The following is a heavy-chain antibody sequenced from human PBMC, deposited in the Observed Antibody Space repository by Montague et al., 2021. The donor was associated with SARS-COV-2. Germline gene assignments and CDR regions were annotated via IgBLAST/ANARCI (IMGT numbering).Heavy chain of an antibody. CDR3: ARMTVAGIPFDY. V-gene: IGHV2-70*11. J-gene: IGHJ4*02. Sequence: PALVKPTQTLTLTCTFSGFSLSTSGMCVSWIRQPPGKALEWLARSDWDDDKYYSTSLKTRLTISKDTSKNQVVLTVTNMDPVDTATYYCARMTVAGIPFDYWGQGTLVTVSS. CDR2: SDWDDDK. D-gene: IGHD6-19*01. CDR1: GFSLSTSGMC.